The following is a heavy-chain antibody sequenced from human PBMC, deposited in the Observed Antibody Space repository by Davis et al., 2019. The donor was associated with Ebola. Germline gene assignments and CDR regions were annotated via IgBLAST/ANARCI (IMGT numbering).Heavy chain of an antibody. J-gene: IGHJ5*02. CDR2: IYYSGST. Sequence: MPSETLSLTCTVSGGSISSYYWSWIRQPPGKGLEWIGYIYYSGSTNYNPSLKSRVTILVDTSKNQFSLKLSSVTAADTAVYYCARDRGYYDSSGYYWFDPWGQGTLVTVSS. CDR3: ARDRGYYDSSGYYWFDP. V-gene: IGHV4-59*01. D-gene: IGHD3-22*01. CDR1: GGSISSYY.